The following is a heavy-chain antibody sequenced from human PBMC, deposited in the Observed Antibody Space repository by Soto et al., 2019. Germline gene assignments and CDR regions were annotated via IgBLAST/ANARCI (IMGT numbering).Heavy chain of an antibody. CDR2: MHYSGST. Sequence: QVQLQESGPGLVKASQTLSLTCTVSGGSVNNNDYYWSWIRQPPGKGLEWIGNMHYSGSTGYNPSLRSRVSMSVATSKNHFSLKMNSVTPADTAVYYCARDSGSGSLWGQGTLVTVSS. V-gene: IGHV4-30-4*01. J-gene: IGHJ1*01. CDR3: ARDSGSGSL. D-gene: IGHD1-26*01. CDR1: GGSVNNNDYY.